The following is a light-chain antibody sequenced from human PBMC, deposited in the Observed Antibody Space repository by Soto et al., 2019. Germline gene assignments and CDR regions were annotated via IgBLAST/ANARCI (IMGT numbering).Light chain of an antibody. CDR2: GES. CDR1: QSVNSH. CDR3: QQYGSSLWT. V-gene: IGKV3D-15*01. J-gene: IGKJ1*01. Sequence: EIVMTQSPASLSVSPGERVTLSCRASQSVNSHLAWYQQKPGQAPRLLILGESTRATGTPARFSGSGSGTDFTLTISSLQSEDFAVYYCQQYGSSLWTFGQGTKVDIK.